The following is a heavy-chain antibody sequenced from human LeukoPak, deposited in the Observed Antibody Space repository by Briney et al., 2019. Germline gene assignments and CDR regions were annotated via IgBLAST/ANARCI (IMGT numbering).Heavy chain of an antibody. CDR1: GFTFSSYA. V-gene: IGHV3-23*01. J-gene: IGHJ3*02. D-gene: IGHD6-19*01. Sequence: GGSLRLSCAASGFTFSSYAMSWVRQAPGKGLEWVSVISGSGDSTHYSDSVKGRFTISRDNSKNTVYLQMNSLRAEDTAVYYCARDLVAVAGDAFDIWGQGTMVTVSS. CDR2: ISGSGDST. CDR3: ARDLVAVAGDAFDI.